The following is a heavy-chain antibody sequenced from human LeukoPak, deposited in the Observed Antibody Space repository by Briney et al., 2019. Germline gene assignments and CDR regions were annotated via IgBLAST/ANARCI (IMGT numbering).Heavy chain of an antibody. D-gene: IGHD2-15*01. CDR1: GGSISSYY. CDR3: ARRGVAATWFDP. V-gene: IGHV4-59*01. J-gene: IGHJ5*02. Sequence: SETLSLTCTVSGGSISSYYWSWIRQPPGKGLEWIGYIYYSGSTNYNPSLKSRVTISVDTSKNQFSLKLSSVTAADTAMYYCARRGVAATWFDPWGQGTLVTVSS. CDR2: IYYSGST.